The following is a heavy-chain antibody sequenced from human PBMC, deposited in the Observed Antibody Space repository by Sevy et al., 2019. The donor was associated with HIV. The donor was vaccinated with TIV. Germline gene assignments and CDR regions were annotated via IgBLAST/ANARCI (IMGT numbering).Heavy chain of an antibody. CDR1: GGSISSSRYY. V-gene: IGHV4-39*01. Sequence: SETLSLTCTVSGGSISSSRYYWGWIRQPPGKGLEWIGSIYYSWSTYYNPSLKSRVTISVDTSKNQFSLKLSSVTAADTAVYYCARHFGWYIGVNWFDPWGQGTLVTVSS. J-gene: IGHJ5*02. D-gene: IGHD6-19*01. CDR3: ARHFGWYIGVNWFDP. CDR2: IYYSWST.